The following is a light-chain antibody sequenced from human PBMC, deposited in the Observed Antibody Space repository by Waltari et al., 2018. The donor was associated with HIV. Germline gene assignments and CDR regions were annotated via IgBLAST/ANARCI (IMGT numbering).Light chain of an antibody. V-gene: IGKV1D-16*01. J-gene: IGKJ4*01. Sequence: DIQMTQSPSSLSASVGDRLTITCRASQGVSSWVAWYQHKPDKAPKALIYAATNLQSGVPSRFSGSGSGTIFTLIISSLQPEDFATYYCQHYKTFPLTFGGGTKV. CDR3: QHYKTFPLT. CDR1: QGVSSW. CDR2: AAT.